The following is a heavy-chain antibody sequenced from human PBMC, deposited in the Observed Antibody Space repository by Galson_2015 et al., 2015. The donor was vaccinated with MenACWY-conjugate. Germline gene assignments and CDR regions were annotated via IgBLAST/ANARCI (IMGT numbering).Heavy chain of an antibody. D-gene: IGHD3-9*01. CDR3: ARGDDILTGYLGSMDV. CDR2: IDPSGGST. Sequence: LEWMGIIDPSGGSTSYAQKFQGRVTMTRDTSASTVCMELSSLRSEDTAVYYCARGDDILTGYLGSMDVWGQGTTVTVSS. V-gene: IGHV1-46*03. J-gene: IGHJ6*02.